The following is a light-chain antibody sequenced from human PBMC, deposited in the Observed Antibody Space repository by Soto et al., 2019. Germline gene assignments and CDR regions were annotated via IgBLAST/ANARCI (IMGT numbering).Light chain of an antibody. CDR2: AAS. V-gene: IGKV1-39*01. Sequence: DIQMTQSPSSLSASVGDRVTITCRASQSISSYLNWYQQKPGKAPKLLIYAASSLQSGVPSRFSGSGPGTDFTLNICSLQPEDFATYYCQQSYSSPPLTFGGGTKVEIK. CDR3: QQSYSSPPLT. CDR1: QSISSY. J-gene: IGKJ4*01.